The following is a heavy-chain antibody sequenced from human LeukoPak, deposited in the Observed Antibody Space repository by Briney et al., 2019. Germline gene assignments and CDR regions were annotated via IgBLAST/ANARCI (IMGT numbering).Heavy chain of an antibody. CDR2: IRGSDGST. Sequence: GGSLRLSCAASGFKFDDYGMSWVRQAPGKGLEWVSSIRGSDGSTYYADSVKGRFAISRDNSKNTLYLQMNSLRAEDTAVYYCAKDVYGDYGGLDYWGQGTLVTVSS. V-gene: IGHV3-23*01. D-gene: IGHD4-17*01. CDR1: GFKFDDYG. J-gene: IGHJ4*02. CDR3: AKDVYGDYGGLDY.